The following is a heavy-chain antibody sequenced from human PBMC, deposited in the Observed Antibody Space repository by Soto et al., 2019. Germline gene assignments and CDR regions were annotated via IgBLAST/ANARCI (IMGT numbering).Heavy chain of an antibody. CDR2: IFWDDHK. CDR1: GFSLTTSGVG. Sequence: QVTLKESGPTLVMPTQTLTLTCTFSGFSLTTSGVGVGWLRQPPGKALEWLAIIFWDDHKRLSTSLETRVTITKDTSKDQVVLTMTNMGPVDTATYYCAHSLAVAGAFDIWGQEVAGAFDVWGRGTMVTVS. CDR3: AHSLAVAGAFDIWGQEVAGAFDV. D-gene: IGHD6-19*01. J-gene: IGHJ3*01. V-gene: IGHV2-5*02.